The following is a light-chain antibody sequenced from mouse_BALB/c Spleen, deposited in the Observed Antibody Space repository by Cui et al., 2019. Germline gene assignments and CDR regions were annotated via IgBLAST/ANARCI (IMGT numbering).Light chain of an antibody. Sequence: KIVMTQSPKYMSMSVGERVTLSCKASENVGTYVSWYQQKPEQSPQLLIYGASNRYTGVPDRFTGSGSATYFTLTISSVQAEDLADYHCGQSYSYPLTFGAGTKLELK. V-gene: IGKV6-20*01. CDR2: GAS. CDR1: ENVGTY. CDR3: GQSYSYPLT. J-gene: IGKJ5*01.